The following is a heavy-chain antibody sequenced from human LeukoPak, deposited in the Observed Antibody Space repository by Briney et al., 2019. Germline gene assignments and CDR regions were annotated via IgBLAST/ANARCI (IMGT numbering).Heavy chain of an antibody. CDR1: GFSFTDYP. V-gene: IGHV3-48*02. D-gene: IGHD3-9*01. Sequence: GGSLRLSCATSGFSFTDYPMNWVRQAPGKGLEWISNIRTTAEGAKYAYYADSVKGRVTISRDDGKNTLYLHMNSLRDDDAAVYYCATDQRYAFDYWGQGILVTVSS. CDR3: ATDQRYAFDY. CDR2: IRTTAEGAKYA. J-gene: IGHJ4*02.